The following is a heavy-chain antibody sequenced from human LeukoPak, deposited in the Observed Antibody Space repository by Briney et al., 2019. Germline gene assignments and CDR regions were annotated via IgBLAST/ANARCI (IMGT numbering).Heavy chain of an antibody. D-gene: IGHD6-13*01. Sequence: PGRSLRLSCAASGFTFSSYGMHWVRQAPGKGLEWVAVIWYDGSNKYYADSVKGRFTISRDNSKNTLYLQMNSLRAEDTAVYYCARDTASGIAAAGTWPIDYWGQGTLVTVSS. CDR3: ARDTASGIAAAGTWPIDY. J-gene: IGHJ4*02. CDR1: GFTFSSYG. CDR2: IWYDGSNK. V-gene: IGHV3-33*01.